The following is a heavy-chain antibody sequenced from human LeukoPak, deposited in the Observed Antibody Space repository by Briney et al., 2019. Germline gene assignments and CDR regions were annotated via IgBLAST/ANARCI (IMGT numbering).Heavy chain of an antibody. CDR1: GFTFGDYA. CDR3: TREGRSYYYDSSGYQY. V-gene: IGHV3-49*03. D-gene: IGHD3-22*01. CDR2: IRSKAYGGTT. J-gene: IGHJ4*02. Sequence: GGSLRLSCTASGFTFGDYAMSWFRQAPGKGLEWVGFIRSKAYGGTTEYAASVKGRFTISRDDSKSIAYLQMNSLKTEDTAVYYCTREGRSYYYDSSGYQYWGQGTLVTVSS.